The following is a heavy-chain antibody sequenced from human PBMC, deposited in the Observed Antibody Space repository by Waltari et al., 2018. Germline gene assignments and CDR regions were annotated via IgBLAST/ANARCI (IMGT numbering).Heavy chain of an antibody. D-gene: IGHD6-13*01. CDR2: IYSGGST. CDR1: GFTFSSYA. V-gene: IGHV3-23*03. J-gene: IGHJ3*02. Sequence: EVQLLESGGGLVQPGGSLRLSCAASGFTFSSYAMSWVRPAPGKGLEWVSVIYSGGSTYYADSVKGRFTISRDNSKNTLYLQMNSLRAEDTAVYYCAKGAGVAAGRDAFDIWGQGTMVTVSS. CDR3: AKGAGVAAGRDAFDI.